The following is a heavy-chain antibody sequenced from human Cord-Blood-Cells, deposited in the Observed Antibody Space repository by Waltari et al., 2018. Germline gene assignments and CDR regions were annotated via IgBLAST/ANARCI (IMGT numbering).Heavy chain of an antibody. V-gene: IGHV3-33*01. Sequence: QVQLVESGGGVVQPGRSLRLSCAASGFTFSSYGMHWVRQAPGKGLEWVAVIWYDGSNKYYADSVKGRFTISRDNSKNTLYLQMNSLRAEDTAVYYCARDQPSATPDAFDIWGQGTMVTVSS. CDR3: ARDQPSATPDAFDI. J-gene: IGHJ3*02. D-gene: IGHD2-15*01. CDR2: IWYDGSNK. CDR1: GFTFSSYG.